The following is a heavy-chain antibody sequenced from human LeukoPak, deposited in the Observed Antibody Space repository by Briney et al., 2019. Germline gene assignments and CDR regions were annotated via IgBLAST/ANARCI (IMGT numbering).Heavy chain of an antibody. CDR2: IIPIFGTA. J-gene: IGHJ4*02. V-gene: IGHV1-69*06. Sequence: ASVKVSCKASGGTFSSYAISWVRQAPGQGLEWMGGIIPIFGTANYAQKFQGRVTITADKSTSTAYMELSSLRSEDTAVYYCAGRIGIAAAGTYDDWGQGSLVTVSS. D-gene: IGHD6-13*01. CDR1: GGTFSSYA. CDR3: AGRIGIAAAGTYDD.